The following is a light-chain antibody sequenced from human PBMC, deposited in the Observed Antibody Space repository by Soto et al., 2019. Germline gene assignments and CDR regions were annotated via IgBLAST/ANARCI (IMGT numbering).Light chain of an antibody. CDR1: SSDVGGYIY. J-gene: IGLJ2*01. V-gene: IGLV2-14*03. Sequence: QSVLTQPASVSGSPGQSIIISCTGTSSDVGGYIYVSWYQQHPGKAPKLMIYDVSNRPSGVSNRFSGSKSGNTASLTISGLQAEDEADYYCNSYTNSSAVVFGGGTKVTVL. CDR3: NSYTNSSAVV. CDR2: DVS.